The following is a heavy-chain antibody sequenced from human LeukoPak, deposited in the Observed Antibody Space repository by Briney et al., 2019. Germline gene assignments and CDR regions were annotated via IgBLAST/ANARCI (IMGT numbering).Heavy chain of an antibody. D-gene: IGHD3-9*01. Sequence: PGGSLRLSCAASGFTFNDYNMHWVRQAPGKGLEWVAFISYHGINKNDADSVKGRFTISRDNSENTVYLQINSLRPEDTAIYYCARGFTGRYTIDYWGQGTLVTVSS. J-gene: IGHJ4*02. CDR2: ISYHGINK. CDR1: GFTFNDYN. CDR3: ARGFTGRYTIDY. V-gene: IGHV3-30-3*01.